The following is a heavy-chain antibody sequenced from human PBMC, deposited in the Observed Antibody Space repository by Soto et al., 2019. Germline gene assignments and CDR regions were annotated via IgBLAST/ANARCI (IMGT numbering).Heavy chain of an antibody. V-gene: IGHV1-8*01. CDR1: GYTFTSYD. Sequence: ASVKVSCKASGYTFTSYDINWVRQATGQGLEWMGWMNPNSGNTGYAQKFQGRVTMTRNTSISTAYTELSSLRSEDTAVYYCARGESGYDPLYYYYYYMDVWGKGTTVTVSS. CDR2: MNPNSGNT. D-gene: IGHD5-12*01. J-gene: IGHJ6*03. CDR3: ARGESGYDPLYYYYYYMDV.